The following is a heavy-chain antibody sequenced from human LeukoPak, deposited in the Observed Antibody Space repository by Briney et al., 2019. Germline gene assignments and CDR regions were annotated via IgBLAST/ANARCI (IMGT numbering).Heavy chain of an antibody. V-gene: IGHV3-23*01. J-gene: IGHJ4*02. D-gene: IGHD2/OR15-2a*01. CDR3: AKRDYPDSTYYSPFFQY. CDR2: ISGSGDRT. Sequence: GGSLRLSCAASVFIFSKYAMGCVRQAPGKGLEGVSGISGSGDRTYYADSVKGRFTISRDNSEETLYLHMNSLRDEHTAKCYCAKRDYPDSTYYSPFFQYWGQGTLVTVSS. CDR1: VFIFSKYA.